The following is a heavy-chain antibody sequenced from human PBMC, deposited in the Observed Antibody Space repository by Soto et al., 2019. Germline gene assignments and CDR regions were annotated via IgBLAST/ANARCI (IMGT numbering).Heavy chain of an antibody. CDR1: GGSFSGYY. CDR3: ARGLYRYGA. V-gene: IGHV4-34*01. Sequence: SETLSLTCAVYGGSFSGYYWSWIRQPPGKGLEWIGEINHSGSTNYNPSLKSRVTISVDTSKNQFSLKLSSVTAADTAVYYCARGLYRYGAWGQGTLVTVSS. J-gene: IGHJ5*02. D-gene: IGHD5-18*01. CDR2: INHSGST.